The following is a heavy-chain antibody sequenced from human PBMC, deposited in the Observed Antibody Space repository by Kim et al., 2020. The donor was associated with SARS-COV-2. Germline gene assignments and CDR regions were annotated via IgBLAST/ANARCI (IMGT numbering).Heavy chain of an antibody. D-gene: IGHD3-16*01. V-gene: IGHV3-74*01. Sequence: GGSLRLSCVDSGFTFSSYWMHWVRQAPGKGLVWVSRVNSDGSSTSYADSVKGRFTISRDNARNTLYLQMNSLRAEDTAVYYCASLSTGYVWDKFDDWGQGTLVTVSS. CDR2: VNSDGSST. J-gene: IGHJ4*02. CDR3: ASLSTGYVWDKFDD. CDR1: GFTFSSYW.